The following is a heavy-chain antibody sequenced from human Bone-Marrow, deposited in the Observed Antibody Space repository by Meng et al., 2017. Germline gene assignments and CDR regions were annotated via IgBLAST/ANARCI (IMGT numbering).Heavy chain of an antibody. CDR3: ARGPYFDLWSGDYDYYYYGMDV. CDR2: IYYSGST. V-gene: IGHV4-59*01. CDR1: GGSISRYY. J-gene: IGHJ6*02. Sequence: ESLRLSCGISGGSISRYYWSWIRQPPGKGLEWIGYIYYSGSTNYNPSLKSRVTISVDTSKNQFSLKLSSVTAADTAVYYCARGPYFDLWSGDYDYYYYGMDVWGQGTTVTVSS. D-gene: IGHD3-3*01.